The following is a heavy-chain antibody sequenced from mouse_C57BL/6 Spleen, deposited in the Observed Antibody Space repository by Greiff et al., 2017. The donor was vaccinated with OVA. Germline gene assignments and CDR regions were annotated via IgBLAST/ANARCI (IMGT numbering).Heavy chain of an antibody. D-gene: IGHD1-1*02. Sequence: EVQLVESGPGLVKPSQSLSLTCSVTGYSITSGYYWNWIRQFPGNKLEWMGYISYDGSNNYNPSLKNRISITRDTSKNQFFLKLNSVTTEDTATYYCARGGLWSDYWGQGTTLTVSS. CDR3: ARGGLWSDY. CDR2: ISYDGSN. CDR1: GYSITSGYY. V-gene: IGHV3-6*01. J-gene: IGHJ2*01.